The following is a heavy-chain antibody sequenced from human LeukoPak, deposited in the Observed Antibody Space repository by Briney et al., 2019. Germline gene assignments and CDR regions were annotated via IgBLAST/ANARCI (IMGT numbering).Heavy chain of an antibody. CDR3: ARDLHYGGMYFDY. CDR1: GGSISSGSYY. CDR2: IYTSGST. V-gene: IGHV4-61*02. D-gene: IGHD4-23*01. J-gene: IGHJ4*02. Sequence: PSETLSLTCTVSGGSISSGSYYWRWIRQPAGKGLEWIGRIYTSGSTNYNPSLKSRVTISVDTSKNQFSLKLSSVTAADTAVYYCARDLHYGGMYFDYWGQGTLVTVSS.